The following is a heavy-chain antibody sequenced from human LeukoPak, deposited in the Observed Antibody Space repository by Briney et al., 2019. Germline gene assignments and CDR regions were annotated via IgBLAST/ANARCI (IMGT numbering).Heavy chain of an antibody. CDR3: AKDWGY. CDR2: ISGDGGRT. J-gene: IGHJ4*02. Sequence: QPGGSLRLSCAASGFTFNTYTMNWVRQAPGKGLEWVSLISGDGGRTDYADSVKGRFTTSRDNSKNSLYLQMNSLRTEDTALYYCAKDWGYWGRGTLVTVSS. V-gene: IGHV3-43*02. CDR1: GFTFNTYT. D-gene: IGHD3-16*01.